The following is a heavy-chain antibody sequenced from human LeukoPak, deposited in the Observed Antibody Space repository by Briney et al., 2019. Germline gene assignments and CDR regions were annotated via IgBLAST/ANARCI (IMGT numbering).Heavy chain of an antibody. V-gene: IGHV4-59*11. CDR1: GGSLSTHH. Sequence: SETLSLTCVVSGGSLSTHHWSWIRHSPGRGLEWIGYISDRGSTNYNPSLKSRVTISVDTSKNQFSLMLSSVTAADTAVYYCARGYDSSAYYPFNYWGQGTLVTVSS. CDR2: ISDRGST. J-gene: IGHJ4*02. D-gene: IGHD3-22*01. CDR3: ARGYDSSAYYPFNY.